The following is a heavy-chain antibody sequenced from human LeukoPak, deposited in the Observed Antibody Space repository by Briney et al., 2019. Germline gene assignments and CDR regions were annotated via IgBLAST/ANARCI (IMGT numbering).Heavy chain of an antibody. CDR1: GYTFTSYY. V-gene: IGHV1-46*03. CDR2: INPSGGST. Sequence: GASVKVSCKASGYTFTSYYMHWMRQAPGQGLEWMGIINPSGGSTSYAQKFQGRVTMTRYTSTSTVYMELSSLRSEDTAVYYCARNFYSSGMLTYFDYWGQGTLVTVSS. CDR3: ARNFYSSGMLTYFDY. J-gene: IGHJ4*02. D-gene: IGHD6-19*01.